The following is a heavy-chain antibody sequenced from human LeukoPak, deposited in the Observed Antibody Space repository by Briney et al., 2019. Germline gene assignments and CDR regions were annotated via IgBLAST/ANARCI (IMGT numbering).Heavy chain of an antibody. Sequence: GGSLRLSCAASGFTFSDYAMTWVRQAPGKGLEWVPSISGSGYNTYYADSVKGRVTISRDNSKNTLYLQMTSLRAEDTAVCYCAKSVVSGNYRGLDCWGQGTLVTVSS. V-gene: IGHV3-23*01. CDR1: GFTFSDYA. CDR3: AKSVVSGNYRGLDC. J-gene: IGHJ4*02. D-gene: IGHD1-26*01. CDR2: ISGSGYNT.